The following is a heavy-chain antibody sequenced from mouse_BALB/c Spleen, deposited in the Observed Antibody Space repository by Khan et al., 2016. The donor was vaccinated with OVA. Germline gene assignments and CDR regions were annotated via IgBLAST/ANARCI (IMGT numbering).Heavy chain of an antibody. CDR2: VSTGGGYT. CDR1: GFTFSTYG. CDR3: TRIAYYYDSEGFAY. V-gene: IGHV5-6*01. Sequence: EVELVESGGDLVKPGGSLKLSCAASGFTFSTYGMSWVRQTPDKRLEWVATVSTGGGYTYYPDSVKGRFTISRDNAKNTLYLQMSGLKSEDTAMFYCTRIAYYYDSEGFAYWGQGTLGTVSA. J-gene: IGHJ3*01. D-gene: IGHD1-1*01.